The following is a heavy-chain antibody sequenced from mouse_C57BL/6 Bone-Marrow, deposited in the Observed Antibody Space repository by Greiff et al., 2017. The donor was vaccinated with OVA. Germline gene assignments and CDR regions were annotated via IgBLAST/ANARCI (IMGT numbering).Heavy chain of an antibody. D-gene: IGHD4-1*01. CDR2: IYLGNGYT. Sequence: VQLKQSGAELVRPGSSVKMSCKTSGYTFTSYGINWVKQRPGQGLEWIGYIYLGNGYTEYNEKFKGKATLTSDTSSSTAYMQLSSLTSEDSAIYFCARPGTGAMDYWGQGTSVTVSS. V-gene: IGHV1-58*01. J-gene: IGHJ4*01. CDR3: ARPGTGAMDY. CDR1: GYTFTSYG.